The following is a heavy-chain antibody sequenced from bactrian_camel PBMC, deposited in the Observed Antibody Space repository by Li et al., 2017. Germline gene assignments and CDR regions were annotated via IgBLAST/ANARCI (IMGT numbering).Heavy chain of an antibody. D-gene: IGHD3*01. CDR2: IYSSGTGT. CDR3: ATDGLWAELTY. Sequence: DVQLVESGGGSVQPGGSLTLSCAASENSDMRTCMGWFRQAPGKEREWVASIYSSGTGTYYPDSVKGRLTISRDNAKNTVYLQMNSLKSEDTALYYCATDGLWAELTYWGQGTQVTVS. V-gene: IGHV3S40*01. CDR1: ENSDMRTC. J-gene: IGHJ4*01.